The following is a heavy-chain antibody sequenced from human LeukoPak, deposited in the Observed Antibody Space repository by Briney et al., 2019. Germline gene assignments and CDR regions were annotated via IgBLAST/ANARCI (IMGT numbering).Heavy chain of an antibody. Sequence: SVKVSCKASGGTFSSYAISWVRQAPGQGLEWMGRIIPIFGIANYAQKFQGRVTITADKSTSTAYMELSSLRSEDTAVYYCARGVVVVAATLDYWGQGTLVTVSS. J-gene: IGHJ4*02. CDR2: IIPIFGIA. CDR3: ARGVVVVAATLDY. V-gene: IGHV1-69*04. CDR1: GGTFSSYA. D-gene: IGHD2-15*01.